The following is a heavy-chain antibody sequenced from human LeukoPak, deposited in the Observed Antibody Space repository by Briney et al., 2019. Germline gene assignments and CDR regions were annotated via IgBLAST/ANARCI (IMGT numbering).Heavy chain of an antibody. Sequence: GGSLRLSCAASGFTVSSNYMSWVRQAPGKGLEWVSVIYSGGSTYYADSVKGRFTISRDNSKNTLYLQMNSLRAEDTAVYYCATSNDGDAFDIWGQGTMVTVSS. J-gene: IGHJ3*02. CDR3: ATSNDGDAFDI. V-gene: IGHV3-53*01. CDR2: IYSGGST. CDR1: GFTVSSNY. D-gene: IGHD1-1*01.